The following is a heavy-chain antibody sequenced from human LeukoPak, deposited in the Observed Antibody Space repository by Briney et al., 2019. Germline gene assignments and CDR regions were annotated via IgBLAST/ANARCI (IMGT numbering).Heavy chain of an antibody. CDR3: AKGVWYPDC. D-gene: IGHD6-13*01. J-gene: IGHJ4*02. CDR1: GFIFSSSW. V-gene: IGHV3-7*01. Sequence: AGGSLRLSCAASGFIFSSSWMSWVRQAPGKGLEWVAYIKQDGSEKHYVDSVKGRFTISRDSAESSLYLQMNSLRAEDTAVYYCAKGVWYPDCWGRGTLVTVSS. CDR2: IKQDGSEK.